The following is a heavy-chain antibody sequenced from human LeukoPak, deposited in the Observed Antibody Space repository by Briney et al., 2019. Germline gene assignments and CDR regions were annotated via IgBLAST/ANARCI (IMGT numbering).Heavy chain of an antibody. D-gene: IGHD6-19*01. CDR2: INPNSGGT. CDR3: AREHSSGMGFFDY. V-gene: IGHV1-2*02. Sequence: ASVKVSCKASGYTFSGYYMHWVRQAPGQGLEWMGWINPNSGGTKYAQKFQGRVSMTSDTSNSKDNMELSSVRSDDTAVYYCAREHSSGMGFFDYWGQGTLVTVSS. CDR1: GYTFSGYY. J-gene: IGHJ4*02.